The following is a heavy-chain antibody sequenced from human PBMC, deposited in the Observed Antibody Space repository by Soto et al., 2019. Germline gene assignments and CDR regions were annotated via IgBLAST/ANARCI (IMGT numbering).Heavy chain of an antibody. CDR1: GYTFTGYY. D-gene: IGHD3-3*01. Sequence: VASVKVSCKASGYTFTGYYMHWVRQAPGQGLEWMGWINPNSGGTNYAQKFQGRVTMTRDTSISTAYMELSRLRSDDTAVYYCAIPPFDFWSGYYEAGSYYYGMDVWGQGTTVTV. CDR2: INPNSGGT. J-gene: IGHJ6*02. CDR3: AIPPFDFWSGYYEAGSYYYGMDV. V-gene: IGHV1-2*02.